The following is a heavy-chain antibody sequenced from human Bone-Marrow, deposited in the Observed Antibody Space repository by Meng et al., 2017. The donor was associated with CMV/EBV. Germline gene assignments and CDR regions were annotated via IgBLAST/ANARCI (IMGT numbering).Heavy chain of an antibody. CDR3: ARARGYCSSTTCSNYYFDN. Sequence: GGSLRLSCAASGLRINSYSMNWVRQAPGKGLEWVSSISSSSRNIYYADSVKGRFTISRDNAQNSLYLQMNSLRPEDTAVYFCARARGYCSSTTCSNYYFDNWGQGTLVTVSS. J-gene: IGHJ4*02. CDR1: GLRINSYS. V-gene: IGHV3-21*01. CDR2: ISSSSRNI. D-gene: IGHD2-2*01.